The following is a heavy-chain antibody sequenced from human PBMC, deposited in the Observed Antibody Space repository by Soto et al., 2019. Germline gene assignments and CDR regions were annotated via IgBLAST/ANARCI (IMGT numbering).Heavy chain of an antibody. CDR3: TTAPGDDAFDI. D-gene: IGHD4-17*01. CDR1: GFTFSNAW. V-gene: IGHV3-15*01. Sequence: EVQLVESGGGLVKPGGSLRLSCAASGFTFSNAWMSWVRQAPGKGLEWVGRIKSKTDGGTTDYAEPVKGRFTISRDDSKNTLYLQMNSLKTEDTAVYYCTTAPGDDAFDIWGQGTMVTVSS. J-gene: IGHJ3*02. CDR2: IKSKTDGGTT.